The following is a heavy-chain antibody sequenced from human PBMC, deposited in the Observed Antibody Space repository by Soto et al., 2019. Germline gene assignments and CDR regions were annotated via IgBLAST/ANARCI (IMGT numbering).Heavy chain of an antibody. CDR3: AGLPPAAGYLDC. CDR1: GGTISSYP. J-gene: IGHJ4*02. V-gene: IGHV1-69*02. Sequence: QVQLVQSGAEVKKPGSSVKVSCKASGGTISSYPISWVRQAPGQGLEWMGRIIPILGIANYAQKFQGRVTITADKSTSTAYMELRSLRSEDTAVYYCAGLPPAAGYLDCWGQGTLVTVSS. D-gene: IGHD6-13*01. CDR2: IIPILGIA.